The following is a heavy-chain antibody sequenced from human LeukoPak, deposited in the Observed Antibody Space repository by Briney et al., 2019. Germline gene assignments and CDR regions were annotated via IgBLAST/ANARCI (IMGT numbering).Heavy chain of an antibody. Sequence: AGGSLRLSCAASGFSVGTKYMNWVRQAPGKGLEWISILYSGGGTYYADSVKGRFTVSRDNSRNTLSLQMNSLRVEDTAVYYCARVGDHYHWNFDLWGRGTLVTVSS. V-gene: IGHV3-53*01. CDR2: LYSGGGT. D-gene: IGHD3-10*01. J-gene: IGHJ2*01. CDR3: ARVGDHYHWNFDL. CDR1: GFSVGTKY.